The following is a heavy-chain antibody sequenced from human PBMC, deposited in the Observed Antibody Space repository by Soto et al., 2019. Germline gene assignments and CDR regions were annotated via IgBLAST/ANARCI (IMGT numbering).Heavy chain of an antibody. CDR3: ARDYGGNSGWFDP. CDR2: MSPNTGRT. J-gene: IGHJ5*02. CDR1: GYSFTSYD. V-gene: IGHV1-8*01. Sequence: QVQLVQSGAEVKKPGASVKVSCKASGYSFTSYDINWVRQAPGQGLEWVGWMSPNTGRTGYAQKFQGRVNMTRDTXIGTAYLELRSLTSEDTAVYYCARDYGGNSGWFDPWGQGTLVTVSS. D-gene: IGHD4-17*01.